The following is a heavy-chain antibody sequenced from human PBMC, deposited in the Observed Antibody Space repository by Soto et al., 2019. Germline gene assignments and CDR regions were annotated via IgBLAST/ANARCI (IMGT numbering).Heavy chain of an antibody. J-gene: IGHJ5*02. CDR2: IWLDGSER. D-gene: IGHD3-10*01. Sequence: PGWSLRLSCESSVFMFGTSGMHWVRQASGKGLEWVSGIWLDGSERHYADSVKGRFTISRDNAKNTVFLQMNSLRSEDTAVYYCAREEGITMVRGDRRNWFDPWGQGTLVTVS. CDR3: AREEGITMVRGDRRNWFDP. CDR1: VFMFGTSG. V-gene: IGHV3-33*01.